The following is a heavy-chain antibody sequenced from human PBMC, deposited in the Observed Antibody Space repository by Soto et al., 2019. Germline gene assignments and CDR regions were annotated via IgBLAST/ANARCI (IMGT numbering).Heavy chain of an antibody. CDR2: ISAYNGNT. J-gene: IGHJ4*02. CDR1: GYTFTSYG. V-gene: IGHV1-18*01. CDR3: GRLRGGGSMCTFDY. Sequence: ASVKVSCKASGYTFTSYGISWVRQAPGQGLEWMGWISAYNGNTNYAQKLQGRVTMTTDTSTSTAYTELRSLRSDDTAVYYCGRLRGGGSMCTFDYWGQGTLVTVYS. D-gene: IGHD3-16*01.